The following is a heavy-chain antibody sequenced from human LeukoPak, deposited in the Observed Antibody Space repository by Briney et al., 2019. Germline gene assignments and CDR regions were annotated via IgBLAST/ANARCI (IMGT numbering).Heavy chain of an antibody. J-gene: IGHJ5*02. V-gene: IGHV1-46*01. CDR3: ARANSWFDP. Sequence: ASVKVSCKASGYTFTSYYMHWVRQAPGQGLEWMGMINPSGGSTIYAQKFQGRVTITRNTSISTAYMELSSLRSEDTAVYYCARANSWFDPWGQGTLVTVSS. CDR1: GYTFTSYY. CDR2: INPSGGST.